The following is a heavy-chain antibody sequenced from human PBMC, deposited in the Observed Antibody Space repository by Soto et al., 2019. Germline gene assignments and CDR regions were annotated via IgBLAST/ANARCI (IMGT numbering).Heavy chain of an antibody. CDR2: INSKTDGGTT. D-gene: IGHD2-2*01. J-gene: IGHJ5*02. CDR3: TTEVVVPAAIGGWFDP. Sequence: EVQLVESGGGLVKPGGSLSLSCAASGFTFSNAWMSWVRQAPGKGLAWVCRINSKTDGGTTDYAAPVKGRFTISRDDSKNTLYLQMNSLKTEDTAVYYCTTEVVVPAAIGGWFDPWGQGTLVTVSS. V-gene: IGHV3-15*01. CDR1: GFTFSNAW.